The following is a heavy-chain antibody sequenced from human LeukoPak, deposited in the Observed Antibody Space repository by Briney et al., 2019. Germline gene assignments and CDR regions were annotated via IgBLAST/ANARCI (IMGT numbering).Heavy chain of an antibody. Sequence: GGSLRLSCAASGFTFSNYAMNWVRQAPGKGLEWVSTIIGSSGSTFYADSVKGRFTISKDTSKNTLYLHMSSLRADDTAVYYCARGRPHYCSSTSCYNWFDPWGQGTLVTVSS. V-gene: IGHV3-23*01. D-gene: IGHD2-2*01. CDR1: GFTFSNYA. CDR2: IIGSSGST. CDR3: ARGRPHYCSSTSCYNWFDP. J-gene: IGHJ5*02.